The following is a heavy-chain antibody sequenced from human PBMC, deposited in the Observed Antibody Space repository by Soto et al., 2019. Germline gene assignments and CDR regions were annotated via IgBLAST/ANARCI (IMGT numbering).Heavy chain of an antibody. Sequence: EVQLVESGGGLVQPGGSLTLSCAASGFTFSSDWMHWVRQAPGKGVEWVSSINPDGRVTNYADSVKGRFTISRDNAKSALYLQMSGLRPEDTAVYCCARVGQGAWYFDLWGRGTLVTVSS. CDR3: ARVGQGAWYFDL. J-gene: IGHJ2*01. D-gene: IGHD3-16*01. CDR2: INPDGRVT. V-gene: IGHV3-74*01. CDR1: GFTFSSDW.